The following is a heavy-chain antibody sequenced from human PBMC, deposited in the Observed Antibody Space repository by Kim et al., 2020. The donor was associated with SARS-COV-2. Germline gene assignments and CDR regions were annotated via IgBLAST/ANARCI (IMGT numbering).Heavy chain of an antibody. J-gene: IGHJ4*02. CDR3: AKDIWNFSGNDY. D-gene: IGHD1-7*01. V-gene: IGHV3-23*01. Sequence: YHADSVRRRFTLSRDNSKNTLLLEMNRLRANDTAIYYCAKDIWNFSGNDYWGQGTLVTVSS.